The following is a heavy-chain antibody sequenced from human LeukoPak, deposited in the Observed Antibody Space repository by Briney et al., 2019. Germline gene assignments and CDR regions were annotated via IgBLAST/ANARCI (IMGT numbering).Heavy chain of an antibody. CDR2: INNSGST. CDR1: GGSFRGYY. Sequence: SETLSLTCAVYGGSFRGYYWSWIRQPPGKGLEWTGEINNSGSTNYNPSLKSRVTISVDTSKNQFSLKLSSVTAADTAVYYCARRRRGTMITFGGVIAGPFDYWGQGTLVTVSS. V-gene: IGHV4-34*01. CDR3: ARRRRGTMITFGGVIAGPFDY. J-gene: IGHJ4*02. D-gene: IGHD3-16*02.